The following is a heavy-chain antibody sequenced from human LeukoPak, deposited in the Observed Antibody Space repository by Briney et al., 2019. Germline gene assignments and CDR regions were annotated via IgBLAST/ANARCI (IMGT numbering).Heavy chain of an antibody. CDR1: GFTFSSYS. CDR2: ISSSSSYI. CDR3: AREDYGDYGWFDP. J-gene: IGHJ5*02. Sequence: GGSLRLSCAASGFTFSSYSMNWVRQAPGKGLEWVSSISSSSSYIYYADSVKGRFTISRDNAKNSLYLQMNSLRAEDTAVYYCAREDYGDYGWFDPWGQGTLVTVSS. D-gene: IGHD4-17*01. V-gene: IGHV3-21*01.